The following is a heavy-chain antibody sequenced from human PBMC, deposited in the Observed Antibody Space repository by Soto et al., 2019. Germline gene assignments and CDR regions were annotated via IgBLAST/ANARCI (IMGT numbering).Heavy chain of an antibody. CDR2: IYYSGST. D-gene: IGHD3-10*01. CDR1: GGSISSSSYY. CDR3: ARAVRGVIAGARIYWFDP. V-gene: IGHV4-39*01. Sequence: QLQLQESGPGLVKPSETLSLTCTVSGGSISSSSYYWGWIRQPPGKGLEWIGSIYYSGSTYYNPSLKSRVTISVDTSKNQFSLKLSSVTAADTAVYYCARAVRGVIAGARIYWFDPWGQGTLVTVSS. J-gene: IGHJ5*02.